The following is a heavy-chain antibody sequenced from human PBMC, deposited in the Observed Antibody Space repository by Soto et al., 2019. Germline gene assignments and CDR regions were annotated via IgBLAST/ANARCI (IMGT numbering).Heavy chain of an antibody. CDR1: GGTLNTYT. V-gene: IGHV1-69*08. D-gene: IGHD5-18*01. Sequence: QLQLVQSGAAVKKPGSSVKVSCKASGGTLNTYTISWVRQAPGQGLEWMGSILPFLGTTNYARKFQGRVTINADQSTSTMELSSLRSEETAVYFCARDVTAMEALYYYDTWGQGTLVTVSS. J-gene: IGHJ4*02. CDR3: ARDVTAMEALYYYDT. CDR2: ILPFLGTT.